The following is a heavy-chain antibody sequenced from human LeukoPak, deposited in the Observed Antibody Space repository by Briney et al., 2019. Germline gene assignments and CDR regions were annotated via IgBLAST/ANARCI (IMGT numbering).Heavy chain of an antibody. Sequence: ASVKVSCKASGGTFSNYAISWVRQAPGQGLEWMGGIIPIFGTANYAQKFQSRVTITADESTSTAYMELSSLRSEDTAVYYCARGTWGTAMVKSFDYWGQGTLVTVSS. CDR1: GGTFSNYA. CDR2: IIPIFGTA. D-gene: IGHD5-18*01. J-gene: IGHJ4*02. V-gene: IGHV1-69*13. CDR3: ARGTWGTAMVKSFDY.